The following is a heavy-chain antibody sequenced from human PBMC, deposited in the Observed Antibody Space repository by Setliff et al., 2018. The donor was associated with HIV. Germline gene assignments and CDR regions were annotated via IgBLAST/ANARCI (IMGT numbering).Heavy chain of an antibody. J-gene: IGHJ6*03. CDR1: GDSTSSSSSY. D-gene: IGHD2-2*01. CDR3: ARERLGVPAVYYYYYYMDV. V-gene: IGHV4-39*02. Sequence: SETLSLTCTVSGDSTSSSSSYWGWIRQPPGKGLEWIGSIYYSGSTYSNPSLKSRVTISVDTSKNQFSLKLSSVTAADTAVYYCARERLGVPAVYYYYYYMDVWGKGTTVTVSS. CDR2: IYYSGST.